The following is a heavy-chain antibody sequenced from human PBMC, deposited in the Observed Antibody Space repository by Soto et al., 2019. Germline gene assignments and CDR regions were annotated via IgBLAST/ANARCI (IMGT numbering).Heavy chain of an antibody. J-gene: IGHJ5*02. Sequence: TLSLTCAVSGDSITSCNWWSWVRQAPGKGLEWIGEINHTGGITNYNPSLKSRVNISLDKSKNQFSLKLNSVTAADTAVYYCARWFCIGNGCNSRWFDPWGQGTQVTVSS. CDR3: ARWFCIGNGCNSRWFDP. CDR1: GDSITSCNW. D-gene: IGHD6-19*01. V-gene: IGHV4-4*02. CDR2: INHTGGIT.